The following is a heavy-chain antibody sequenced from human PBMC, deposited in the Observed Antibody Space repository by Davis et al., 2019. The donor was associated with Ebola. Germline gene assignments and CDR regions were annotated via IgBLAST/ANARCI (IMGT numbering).Heavy chain of an antibody. CDR2: MNPNSGNT. Sequence: ASVKVSCKATGYIFISYDIHWVRQATGQGLEWMGWMNPNSGNTGYAQKFQGRVTMTTDTSTNTAYMELRSLGSDDTAVYYCARAVNWNYAFDIWGQGTMVTVSS. V-gene: IGHV1-8*01. CDR3: ARAVNWNYAFDI. D-gene: IGHD1-1*01. J-gene: IGHJ3*02. CDR1: GYIFISYD.